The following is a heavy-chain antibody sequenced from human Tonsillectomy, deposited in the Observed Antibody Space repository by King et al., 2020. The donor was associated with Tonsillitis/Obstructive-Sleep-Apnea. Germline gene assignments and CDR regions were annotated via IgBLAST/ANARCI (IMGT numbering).Heavy chain of an antibody. CDR2: IYYSGST. J-gene: IGHJ5*02. CDR1: GGSISSYY. CDR3: ARDNGGFGKTWFDP. Sequence: VQLQESGPGLVKPSETLSLTCTVSGGSISSYYWSWIRQPPGKGLEWIGYIYYSGSTNYNPSLKSRVTISVDTSKNQFSLKLSSVTAADTAVYYCARDNGGFGKTWFDPWGKGTLVTVSS. V-gene: IGHV4-59*01. D-gene: IGHD3-10*01.